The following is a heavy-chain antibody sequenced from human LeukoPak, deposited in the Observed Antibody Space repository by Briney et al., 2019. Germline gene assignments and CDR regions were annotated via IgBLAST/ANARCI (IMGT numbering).Heavy chain of an antibody. CDR3: ARDSKDPDWDLDAFDI. J-gene: IGHJ3*02. CDR1: GYTFTSYG. V-gene: IGHV1-18*01. CDR2: ISAYNGNT. Sequence: GASVKVSCKASGYTFTSYGISWVRQAPGQGLEWMGWISAYNGNTNYAQKLQGRVTMTTDTSTSTAYMELRSLRSDDTAVYYCARDSKDPDWDLDAFDIWGQGTMVTVS. D-gene: IGHD3-9*01.